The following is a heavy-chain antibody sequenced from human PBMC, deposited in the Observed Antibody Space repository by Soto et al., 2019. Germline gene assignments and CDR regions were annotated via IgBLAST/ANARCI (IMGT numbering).Heavy chain of an antibody. V-gene: IGHV4-30-4*01. D-gene: IGHD3-10*01. CDR2: IYYSGST. CDR3: ARAPNYYGSGSYGNWFDP. Sequence: QVQLQESGPGLVKPSQTLSLTCTVSGGSISSGDYYWSWIRQPPGKGLEWIGYIYYSGSTYYNPSLRSRVTISVDTSKNQFSLKLSSVTAADTAVYYCARAPNYYGSGSYGNWFDPWGQGTLVTVSS. CDR1: GGSISSGDYY. J-gene: IGHJ5*02.